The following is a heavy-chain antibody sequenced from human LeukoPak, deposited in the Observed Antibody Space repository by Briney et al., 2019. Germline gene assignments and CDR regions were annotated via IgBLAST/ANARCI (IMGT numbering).Heavy chain of an antibody. CDR2: IYYSGST. Sequence: SETLSLTCTVSGGSISSGDYYWSWIRQPPGKGLEWIGYIYYSGSTYYNPSLKSRVTISVDTSKNQFSLKLSSVTAADTAVYYCARVTGGWYFDYWGQGTLVTVSS. CDR1: GGSISSGDYY. CDR3: ARVTGGWYFDY. J-gene: IGHJ4*02. D-gene: IGHD6-19*01. V-gene: IGHV4-30-4*02.